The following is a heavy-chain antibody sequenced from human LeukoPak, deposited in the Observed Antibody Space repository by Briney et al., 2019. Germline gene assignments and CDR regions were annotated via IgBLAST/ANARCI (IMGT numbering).Heavy chain of an antibody. Sequence: SETLSLTCTVSGGSISSSSYYWGWIRQPPGKGLEWIGSIYYSGSTYYNPSLKSRVTISVDTSKNQFSLKLSSVTAADTAVYYCARAGAAAGIGNWFDPWGQGTLVTVSS. J-gene: IGHJ5*02. D-gene: IGHD6-13*01. CDR3: ARAGAAAGIGNWFDP. CDR2: IYYSGST. V-gene: IGHV4-39*07. CDR1: GGSISSSSYY.